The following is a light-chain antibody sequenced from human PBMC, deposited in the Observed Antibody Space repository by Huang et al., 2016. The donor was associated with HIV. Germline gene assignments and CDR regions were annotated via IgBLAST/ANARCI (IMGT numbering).Light chain of an antibody. CDR3: QQRDT. Sequence: EIVLTQSPATLSLSPGERATLSCRASQSVSRNLGWYQQKFGQAPRLFIYAASTRATGIPARCSGSGSGTNFTLTISSLEPEDCAVYYCQQRDTFGPGTRLEIK. J-gene: IGKJ5*01. V-gene: IGKV3-11*01. CDR1: QSVSRN. CDR2: AAS.